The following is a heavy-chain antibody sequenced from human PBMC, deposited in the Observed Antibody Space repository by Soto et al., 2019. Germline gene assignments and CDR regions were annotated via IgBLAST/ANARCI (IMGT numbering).Heavy chain of an antibody. CDR1: GFTFSSYA. V-gene: IGHV3-23*01. Sequence: GSLRLSCAASGFTFSSYAMSWVRQAPGKGLEWVSAISGSGGSTYYADSVKGRFTISRDNSKNTLYLQMNSLRAEDTAVYYCAKDVPYSRPPSLSGMDVWGQGTTVTVSS. CDR3: AKDVPYSRPPSLSGMDV. J-gene: IGHJ6*02. CDR2: ISGSGGST. D-gene: IGHD6-13*01.